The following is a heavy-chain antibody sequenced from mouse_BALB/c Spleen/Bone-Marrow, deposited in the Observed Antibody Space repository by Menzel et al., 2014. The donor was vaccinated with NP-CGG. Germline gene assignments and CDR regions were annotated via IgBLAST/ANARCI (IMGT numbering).Heavy chain of an antibody. CDR2: INPTSGYA. CDR1: GYTFTGYT. J-gene: IGHJ4*01. CDR3: ARSMIVYFAMDY. D-gene: IGHD2-3*01. Sequence: VQLVESGAELARPGASVKMSCKASGYTFTGYTIHWVKQRPRQGLEWIGYINPTSGYANYNQKFKDKATLTADKSSSTAYMQLSSLTSEDSAVFYCARSMIVYFAMDYWGQGTSVTVSS. V-gene: IGHV1-4*01.